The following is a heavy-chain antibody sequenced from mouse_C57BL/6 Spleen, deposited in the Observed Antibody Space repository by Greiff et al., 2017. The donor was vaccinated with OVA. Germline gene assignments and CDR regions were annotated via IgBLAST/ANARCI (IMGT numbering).Heavy chain of an antibody. CDR1: GYTFTSYW. CDR2: IDPSDSYT. CDR3: ARQTYYSKGGYAMDY. V-gene: IGHV1-59*01. J-gene: IGHJ4*01. D-gene: IGHD2-5*01. Sequence: QVQLQQPGAELVRPGTSVKLSCKASGYTFTSYWMHWVKQRPGQGLEWIGVIDPSDSYTNYNQKFKGKATLTVDTSSSTAYMQLSSLTSEDSAVYYCARQTYYSKGGYAMDYWGQGTSVTVSS.